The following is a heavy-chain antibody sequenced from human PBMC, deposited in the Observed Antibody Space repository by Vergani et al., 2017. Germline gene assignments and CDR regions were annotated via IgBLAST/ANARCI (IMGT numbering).Heavy chain of an antibody. J-gene: IGHJ4*02. D-gene: IGHD6-13*01. Sequence: EVQLVESGGGVVRPGGSLRLSCAASGFTFDDYGMNWVRQAPGKGLEWVSYISSSGSTIYYADSVKGRFTISRDNAKNSLYLQMNSLRAEDTAVYYCARGHYPWGRIAAAIDYWGQGTLVTVSS. CDR3: ARGHYPWGRIAAAIDY. V-gene: IGHV3-48*03. CDR2: ISSSGSTI. CDR1: GFTFDDYG.